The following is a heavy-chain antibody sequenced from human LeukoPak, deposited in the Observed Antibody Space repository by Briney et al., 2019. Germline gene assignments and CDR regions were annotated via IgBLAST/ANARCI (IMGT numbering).Heavy chain of an antibody. CDR3: ARASITMIVVNSGYFDL. V-gene: IGHV1-69*13. Sequence: SVKVSCKASGYTFTSYGISWVRQAPGQGLEWMGGIIPIFGTANYAQKFQGRVTITADESTSTAYMELSSLRSEDTAVYYCARASITMIVVNSGYFDLWGRGTLVTVSS. D-gene: IGHD3-22*01. CDR1: GYTFTSYG. J-gene: IGHJ2*01. CDR2: IIPIFGTA.